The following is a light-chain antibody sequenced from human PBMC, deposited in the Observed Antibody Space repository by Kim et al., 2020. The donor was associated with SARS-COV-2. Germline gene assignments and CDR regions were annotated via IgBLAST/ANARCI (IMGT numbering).Light chain of an antibody. CDR3: SSYAGSNNLGV. CDR1: SSDVGAYNY. Sequence: QSVLTQPPSASGSPGQSVTISCTGTSSDVGAYNYVSWYQQHPGKAPKLMIYEVTERPSGVPDRFSGSKSGNTASLTVSGLQAEDEAHYYCSSYAGSNNLGVFGGGTQLTVL. CDR2: EVT. V-gene: IGLV2-8*01. J-gene: IGLJ3*02.